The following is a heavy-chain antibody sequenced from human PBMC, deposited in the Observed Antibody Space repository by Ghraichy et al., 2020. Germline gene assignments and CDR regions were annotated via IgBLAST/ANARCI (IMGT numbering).Heavy chain of an antibody. D-gene: IGHD6-13*01. Sequence: GSLRLSCAVSGFTLSSHWMHWVRQAPGKGLVWVSRIHPDGSDTTYADSVKGRFTISRDNAENMVYLQMNSLRAGDAAVYYCVRDRTVAGTSPHFDYWGQGTLVTVSS. CDR2: IHPDGSDT. CDR3: VRDRTVAGTSPHFDY. V-gene: IGHV3-74*01. J-gene: IGHJ4*02. CDR1: GFTLSSHW.